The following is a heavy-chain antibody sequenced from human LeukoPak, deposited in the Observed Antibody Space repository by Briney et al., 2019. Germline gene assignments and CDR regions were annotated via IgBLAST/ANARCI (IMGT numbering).Heavy chain of an antibody. CDR2: ISAYNGNT. V-gene: IGHV1-18*01. J-gene: IGHJ4*02. D-gene: IGHD2-8*01. Sequence: GASVKVSFYCSGYTFTSYGISMVRQAPGQGLEWMGWISAYNGNTKYSQKLQGRVTMTIDTSTSTAYMELRSLRSDDTAVYYCARVSPYCTHGVGSPDNWAKGTLVTVSS. CDR3: ARVSPYCTHGVGSPDN. CDR1: GYTFTSYG.